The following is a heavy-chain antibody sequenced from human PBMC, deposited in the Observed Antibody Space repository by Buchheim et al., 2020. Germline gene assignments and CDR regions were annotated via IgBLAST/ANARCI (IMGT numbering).Heavy chain of an antibody. CDR1: GFTFSSYG. D-gene: IGHD6-13*01. V-gene: IGHV3-30*18. CDR2: ISYDGSNK. Sequence: QAQLVESGGGVVQPGRSLRLSCAASGFTFSSYGMHWVRQAPGKGLEWVAVISYDGSNKYYADSVKGRFTISRDNSKNTLYLQMNSLRAEDTAVYYCAKDLDSSWYRFFDYWGQGTL. J-gene: IGHJ4*02. CDR3: AKDLDSSWYRFFDY.